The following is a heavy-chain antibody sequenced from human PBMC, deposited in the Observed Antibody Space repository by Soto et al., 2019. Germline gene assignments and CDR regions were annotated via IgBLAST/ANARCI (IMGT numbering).Heavy chain of an antibody. V-gene: IGHV1-69*13. Sequence: SVKVSCKASGGTFSSYGISWVRQAPGQGLEWMGGIIPIFGTTNYAQKFQGRVTITADESTSTAYMELSSLRSEDTAVYYCARNPYSATTGNPGPFDYWGQGTLVTVSS. CDR1: GGTFSSYG. CDR3: ARNPYSATTGNPGPFDY. CDR2: IIPIFGTT. J-gene: IGHJ4*02. D-gene: IGHD1-1*01.